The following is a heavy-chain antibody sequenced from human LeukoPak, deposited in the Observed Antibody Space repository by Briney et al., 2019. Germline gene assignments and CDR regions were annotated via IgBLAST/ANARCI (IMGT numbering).Heavy chain of an antibody. CDR3: VRDGEGVAISVNYWLAP. CDR2: MNPINGNT. Sequence: GASVKVSCKATGFTFTNYDINWVRQATGQGLEWMGWMNPINGNTGYAQKFQGRVTMTRDTSISTAYMELRSLTSEDTAVYYCVRDGEGVAISVNYWLAPWGQGTLVTVSS. D-gene: IGHD3-10*01. CDR1: GFTFTNYD. V-gene: IGHV1-8*01. J-gene: IGHJ5*02.